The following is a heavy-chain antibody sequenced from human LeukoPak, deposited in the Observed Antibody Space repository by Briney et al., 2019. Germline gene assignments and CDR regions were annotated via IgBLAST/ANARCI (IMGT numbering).Heavy chain of an antibody. Sequence: ASVKVSCKASGYTFTGYYMHWVRQAPGQGLEWMGWINPNSGGTNYALKFQGRVTMTRDTSINTAYMELSRLRSDDTAVYYCARQGALVKGIDYWGQGTLVTVSS. D-gene: IGHD6-13*01. V-gene: IGHV1-2*02. CDR3: ARQGALVKGIDY. CDR1: GYTFTGYY. CDR2: INPNSGGT. J-gene: IGHJ4*02.